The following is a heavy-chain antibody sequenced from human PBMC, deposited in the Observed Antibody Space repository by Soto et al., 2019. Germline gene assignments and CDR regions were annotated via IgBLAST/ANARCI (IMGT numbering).Heavy chain of an antibody. CDR3: AKDEGSSGTNYFDY. V-gene: IGHV3-30*18. CDR1: GFTFSSYG. CDR2: ISYDGSNK. J-gene: IGHJ4*02. D-gene: IGHD6-19*01. Sequence: QVQLVESGGGVVQPERSLRLSCAASGFTFSSYGMHWVRQAPGKGLEWVAVISYDGSNKYYADSVKGRFTISRDNSKNTLYLQMNSLRAEDTAVYYCAKDEGSSGTNYFDYWGQGTLVTVSS.